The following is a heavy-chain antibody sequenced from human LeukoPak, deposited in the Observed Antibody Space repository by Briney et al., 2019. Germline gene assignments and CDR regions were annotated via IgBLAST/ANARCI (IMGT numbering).Heavy chain of an antibody. Sequence: GGSLRLSCAASGFTFSDYYMRWIRQAPGKGLEWVSYISSSGSTIYYADSVKGRFTISRDNAKNSLYLQMNSLRAEDTAVYYCARSSSWGVYYFDYWGQGTLVTVSS. D-gene: IGHD6-13*01. CDR1: GFTFSDYY. CDR2: ISSSGSTI. CDR3: ARSSSWGVYYFDY. J-gene: IGHJ4*02. V-gene: IGHV3-11*04.